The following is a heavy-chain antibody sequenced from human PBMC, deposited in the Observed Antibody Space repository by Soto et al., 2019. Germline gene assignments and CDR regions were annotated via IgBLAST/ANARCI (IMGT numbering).Heavy chain of an antibody. V-gene: IGHV1-18*01. D-gene: IGHD5-12*01. CDR2: ISAYNGNT. CDR3: ARDNGYESDY. Sequence: GASVKVSCKPSGYTFTTHDINWVRQAPGQGLEWMGWISAYNGNTNYAQKLQGRVTMTTDTSTSTAYMELRSLRSDDTAVYYCARDNGYESDYWGQGTLVTVSS. J-gene: IGHJ4*02. CDR1: GYTFTTHD.